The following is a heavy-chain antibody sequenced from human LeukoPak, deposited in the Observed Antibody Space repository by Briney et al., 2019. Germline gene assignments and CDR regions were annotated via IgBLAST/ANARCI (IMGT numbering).Heavy chain of an antibody. CDR2: FDPEDGET. J-gene: IGHJ4*02. CDR3: ARGVHRYYYGSGRQPFDY. D-gene: IGHD3-10*01. CDR1: GYTLTELS. V-gene: IGHV1-24*01. Sequence: ASVKVSCKVSGYTLTELSMHWVRQAPGKGLEWMGGFDPEDGETIYAQKFQGRVTMTEDTSTDTAYMELSSLRSEDTAVYYCARGVHRYYYGSGRQPFDYWGQGTLVTVSS.